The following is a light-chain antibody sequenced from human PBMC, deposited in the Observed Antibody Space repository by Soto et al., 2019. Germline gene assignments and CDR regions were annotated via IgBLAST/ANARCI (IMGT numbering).Light chain of an antibody. Sequence: DIQMTQSPSSLSASVGDSVTVTCRASQPIGTSLHWYQQRAGKAPKVLISSASRLQSGVSSRFSGSGSGTHFTLTISSLRPEDSATYYCLQGYNTFWTFGPGTKVEIK. CDR1: QPIGTS. CDR2: SAS. CDR3: LQGYNTFWT. J-gene: IGKJ1*01. V-gene: IGKV1-39*01.